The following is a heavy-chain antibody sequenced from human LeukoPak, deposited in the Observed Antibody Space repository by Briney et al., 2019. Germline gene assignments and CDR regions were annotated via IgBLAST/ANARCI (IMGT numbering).Heavy chain of an antibody. CDR1: GGSISSGGYY. V-gene: IGHV4-31*03. Sequence: SQTLSLTCTASGGSISSGGYYWSWIRQHPGKGLEWIGYIYYSGSTYYNPSLKSRVTISVDTSKNQFSLKLSSVTAADTAVYYCAAAGLLPSYGPAFDYWGQGTLVTVSS. D-gene: IGHD5-18*01. CDR3: AAAGLLPSYGPAFDY. J-gene: IGHJ4*02. CDR2: IYYSGST.